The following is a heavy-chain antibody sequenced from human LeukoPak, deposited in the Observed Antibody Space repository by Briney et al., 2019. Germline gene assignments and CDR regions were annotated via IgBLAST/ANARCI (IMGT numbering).Heavy chain of an antibody. J-gene: IGHJ6*02. V-gene: IGHV3-30*04. Sequence: GGSLRLSCAASGFTFSSYAMHWVRQAPSKGLEWVAVISYDGSNKYYADSVKGRFTISRDNSKNTLYLQMNSLRAEDTAVYYCARGTYYYGSGSYFEYGMDVWGQGTTVTVSS. CDR3: ARGTYYYGSGSYFEYGMDV. CDR2: ISYDGSNK. D-gene: IGHD3-10*01. CDR1: GFTFSSYA.